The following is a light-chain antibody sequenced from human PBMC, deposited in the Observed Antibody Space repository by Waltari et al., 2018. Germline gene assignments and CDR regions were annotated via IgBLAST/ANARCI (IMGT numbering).Light chain of an antibody. CDR1: QSVSSN. CDR3: QQCDNWPRT. Sequence: EIVMAQSPATLSVSPGERATLSCRASQSVSSNLAWYYQNPGQAPRLLIYGSSTRATRIPPRFSGSGSGAEFTLAISRLQSEDYSVYYCQQCDNWPRTFGQGTKVEIK. CDR2: GSS. V-gene: IGKV3-15*01. J-gene: IGKJ1*01.